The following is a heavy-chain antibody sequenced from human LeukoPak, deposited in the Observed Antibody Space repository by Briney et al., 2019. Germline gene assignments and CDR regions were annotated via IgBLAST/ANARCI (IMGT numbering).Heavy chain of an antibody. CDR3: ARGYGDNSGAFDI. CDR1: GGSFRGYY. V-gene: IGHV4-34*01. D-gene: IGHD4-23*01. Sequence: SETLSLTCAVYGGSFRGYYWSWIRQPPGKGLEWIGEINHSGSTNYNPSLKSRVTISLDTSMKKFSLKLNSVTAADTAVYYCARGYGDNSGAFDIWGQGTMVTVSS. CDR2: INHSGST. J-gene: IGHJ3*02.